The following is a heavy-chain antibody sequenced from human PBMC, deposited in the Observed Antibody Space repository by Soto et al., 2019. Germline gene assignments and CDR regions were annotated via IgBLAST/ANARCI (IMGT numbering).Heavy chain of an antibody. CDR2: LYYTGST. CDR3: ARVGATVTSQALGFDH. CDR1: GGSISSHY. Sequence: QVQLQESGPGLVRPSETLSLTCTVSGGSISSHYWSWVRQPPGKGLEWIGYLYYTGSTNYNASLKSQVTMSLDTSKNQFSLMLTSVTAADPAVYYCARVGATVTSQALGFDHWGQGILVTVSS. V-gene: IGHV4-59*11. J-gene: IGHJ4*02. D-gene: IGHD4-17*01.